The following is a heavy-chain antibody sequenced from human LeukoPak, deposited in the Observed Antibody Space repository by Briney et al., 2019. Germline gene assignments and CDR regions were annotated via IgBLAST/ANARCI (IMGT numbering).Heavy chain of an antibody. V-gene: IGHV5-51*01. D-gene: IGHD3-10*01. CDR3: ARSGNYYGSVNSGMDV. CDR2: IYPDDSDT. J-gene: IGHJ6*02. Sequence: GESLKISCKGSGYSFTRSWIGWVRQIPGKGLEWMGSIYPDDSDTKYSPSFQGQVTISADKSISTAYLQWSGLKASDTAMYYCARSGNYYGSVNSGMDVWGQGTTVTVSS. CDR1: GYSFTRSW.